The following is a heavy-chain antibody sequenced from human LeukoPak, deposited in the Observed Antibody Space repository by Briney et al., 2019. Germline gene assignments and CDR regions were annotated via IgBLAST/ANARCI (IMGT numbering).Heavy chain of an antibody. V-gene: IGHV3-21*01. Sequence: GGSLRLSCAASGFTFSSYSMNWVRQAPGKGLEWVSSISSSSSYIYYADSVKGRFTISRDNAKNSLYLQMNSLRAEDTAVYYRARARTYYYDSSGYNDYWGQGTLVTVSS. CDR1: GFTFSSYS. CDR2: ISSSSSYI. CDR3: ARARTYYYDSSGYNDY. D-gene: IGHD3-22*01. J-gene: IGHJ4*02.